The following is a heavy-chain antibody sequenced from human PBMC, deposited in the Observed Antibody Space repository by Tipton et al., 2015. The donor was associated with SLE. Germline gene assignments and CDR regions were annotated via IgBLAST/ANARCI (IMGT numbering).Heavy chain of an antibody. Sequence: TLSLTCTVSGGSISSGSYYWSWIRQPAGKGLEWIGRIYTSGSTYYNPSLKSRVTISVDTSKNQFSLKLTSVTAADTALYYCAGEFTNSWRFDYWGQGTLVTVSS. D-gene: IGHD6-13*01. CDR2: IYTSGST. CDR3: AGEFTNSWRFDY. V-gene: IGHV4-61*02. CDR1: GGSISSGSYY. J-gene: IGHJ4*02.